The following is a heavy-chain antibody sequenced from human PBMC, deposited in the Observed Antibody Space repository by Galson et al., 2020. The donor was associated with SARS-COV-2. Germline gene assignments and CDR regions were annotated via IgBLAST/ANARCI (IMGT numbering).Heavy chain of an antibody. V-gene: IGHV4-61*02. CDR3: ARDDYGDPGRHYYYGMDV. J-gene: IGHJ6*02. Sequence: SETLSLTCTVSGGSISSGSYYWSWIRQPAGKGLEWIGRIYTSGSTNYNPSLKSRVTISVDTSKNQFSLKLSSVTAADTAVYYCARDDYGDPGRHYYYGMDVWGQGTTVTVSS. CDR2: IYTSGST. CDR1: GGSISSGSYY. D-gene: IGHD4-17*01.